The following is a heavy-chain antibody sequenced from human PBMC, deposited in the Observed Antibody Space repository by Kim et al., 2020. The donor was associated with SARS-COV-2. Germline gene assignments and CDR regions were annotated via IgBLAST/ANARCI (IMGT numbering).Heavy chain of an antibody. CDR2: ACYSGTT. Sequence: SETLSLTCSISGGSITGHYWTWIRQPPGKGLQWIGYACYSGTTDYNPSLQSRLTMSVDTSKMQFSLRLTSVTAADTAVYYCARGDGWVDPGGQGTWDTV. V-gene: IGHV4-59*11. CDR3: ARGDGWVDP. J-gene: IGHJ5*02. CDR1: GGSITGHY.